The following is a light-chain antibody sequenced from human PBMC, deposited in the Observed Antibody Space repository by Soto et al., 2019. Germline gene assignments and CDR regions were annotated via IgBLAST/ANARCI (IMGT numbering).Light chain of an antibody. CDR1: QSVSSN. V-gene: IGKV3-15*01. CDR3: QQYNVWPLT. Sequence: EIVMTQSPASLSVSPGERATLSCRASQSVSSNLAWYQQTPGQTPKLLNSVASTRATGIPARFSGSGSGTEFTLTISSLQPEDFAVYYCQQYNVWPLTFGGGTKVEFK. CDR2: VAS. J-gene: IGKJ4*01.